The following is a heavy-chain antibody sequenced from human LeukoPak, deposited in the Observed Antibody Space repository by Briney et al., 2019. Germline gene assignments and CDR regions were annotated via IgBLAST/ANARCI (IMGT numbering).Heavy chain of an antibody. CDR1: GFTFSSYS. CDR2: ISSSSSYI. D-gene: IGHD6-13*01. CDR3: ARDRPHSSSWFPSVYYYGMDV. J-gene: IGHJ6*04. Sequence: GGSLRLFCAASGFTFSSYSMNWVRQAAGKGLEWVSSISSSSSYIYYADSVKGRFTISRDNAKNTLYLQMNSLRAEDTAVYYCARDRPHSSSWFPSVYYYGMDVWGKGTTVTVSS. V-gene: IGHV3-21*01.